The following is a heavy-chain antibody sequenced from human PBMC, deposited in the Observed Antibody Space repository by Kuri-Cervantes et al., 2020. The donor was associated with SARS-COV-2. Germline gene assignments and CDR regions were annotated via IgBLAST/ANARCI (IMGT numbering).Heavy chain of an antibody. D-gene: IGHD5-18*01. Sequence: ESLKISCAVYGGSFSGYYWSWIRQPPGKGLEWIGEINHSGSTYYNPSLKSRVTISVDTSKNQFSLKLSSVTAADTAVYYCARVDTAMVPFDYWGQGTLVTVSS. J-gene: IGHJ4*02. CDR3: ARVDTAMVPFDY. CDR2: INHSGST. V-gene: IGHV4-34*01. CDR1: GGSFSGYY.